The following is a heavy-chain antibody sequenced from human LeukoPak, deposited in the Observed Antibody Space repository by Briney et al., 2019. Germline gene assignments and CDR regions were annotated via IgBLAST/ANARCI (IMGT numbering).Heavy chain of an antibody. V-gene: IGHV4-59*12. Sequence: SETLSLTCVVSGDSISTDQWGWIRQPPGKGLEWIGYISNGGSTNYSPSLKSRVTISVDTSKNQFSLKLRSVTASDTAMYYCVRRDGDIWGQGTLVTASS. CDR1: GDSISTDQ. CDR2: ISNGGST. D-gene: IGHD3-9*01. J-gene: IGHJ4*02. CDR3: VRRDGDI.